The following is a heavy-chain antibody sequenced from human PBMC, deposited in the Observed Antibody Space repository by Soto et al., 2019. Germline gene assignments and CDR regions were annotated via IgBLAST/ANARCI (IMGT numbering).Heavy chain of an antibody. D-gene: IGHD6-13*01. CDR2: IYYSGST. CDR3: ARVSSKGYYYYGMDV. CDR1: GGSIISGGYY. V-gene: IGHV4-31*03. Sequence: SETLSLTCTVSGGSIISGGYYLICIRQHPGKGLELIGYIYYSGSTYYNPSLKSRVTISVDTSKNQFSLKLSSVTAADAAVYYCARVSSKGYYYYGMDVWGQGTTVTVSS. J-gene: IGHJ6*02.